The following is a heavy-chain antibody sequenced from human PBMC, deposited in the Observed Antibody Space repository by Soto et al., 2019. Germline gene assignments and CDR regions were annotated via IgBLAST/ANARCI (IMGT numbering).Heavy chain of an antibody. V-gene: IGHV3-23*01. CDR3: AKDTFDVPPGFDY. CDR2: ISGSGGPT. J-gene: IGHJ4*02. D-gene: IGHD3-9*01. Sequence: EVQLLGSGGGLVHPGGSLRLSCAASGFAFRNYGMSWVRQAPGKGLKWVSTISGSGGPTYYEDSVKGRFTISRDNTKNTLYLQMNSRRAEDTAIYYCAKDTFDVPPGFDYWGQGTLVTVSS. CDR1: GFAFRNYG.